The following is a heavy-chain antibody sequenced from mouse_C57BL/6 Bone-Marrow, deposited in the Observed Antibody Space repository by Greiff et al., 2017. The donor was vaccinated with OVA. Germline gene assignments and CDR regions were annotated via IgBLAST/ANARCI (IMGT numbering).Heavy chain of an antibody. J-gene: IGHJ3*01. D-gene: IGHD2-5*01. V-gene: IGHV1-69*01. CDR3: ARSHYSNYGAWFAY. CDR2: IDPSDSYT. CDR1: GYTFTSYW. Sequence: VQLQQPGAELVMPGASVKLSCKASGYTFTSYWMHWVKQRPGQGLEWIGEIDPSDSYTNYNQKFKGKSTLTVDKSSRTDFRQLSSLTSEDSAVYNCARSHYSNYGAWFAYWGQGTLVTVSA.